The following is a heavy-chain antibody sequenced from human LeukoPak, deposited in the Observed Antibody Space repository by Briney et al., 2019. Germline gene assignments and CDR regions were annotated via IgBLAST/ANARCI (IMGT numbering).Heavy chain of an antibody. CDR1: GFTFSSYA. D-gene: IGHD6-6*01. V-gene: IGHV3-30-3*01. CDR3: SRMSIASHDY. CDR2: ISYGGTNK. J-gene: IGHJ4*02. Sequence: GGSLRLSCAASGFTFSSYAMVWVRQAPGQGLEWVAVISYGGTNKYYADSVKGRFTISRDNAKNSLYLQMNTLRAEDTAVYFCSRMSIASHDYWGQGTLVAVSS.